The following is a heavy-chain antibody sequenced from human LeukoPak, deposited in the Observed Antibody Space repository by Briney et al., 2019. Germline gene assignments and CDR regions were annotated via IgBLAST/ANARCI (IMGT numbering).Heavy chain of an antibody. Sequence: GRSLRLSCAASGFTFSRHEMNWVRQAPGKGLEWVVYISKSGSRTYYADSVKGRFTISRDNSKKTLYMQMNSLRPEDTAVYYCAKDGKMIVVLFGAFDIWGQGTMVTVSS. CDR1: GFTFSRHE. D-gene: IGHD3-22*01. J-gene: IGHJ3*02. CDR2: ISKSGSRT. V-gene: IGHV3-48*03. CDR3: AKDGKMIVVLFGAFDI.